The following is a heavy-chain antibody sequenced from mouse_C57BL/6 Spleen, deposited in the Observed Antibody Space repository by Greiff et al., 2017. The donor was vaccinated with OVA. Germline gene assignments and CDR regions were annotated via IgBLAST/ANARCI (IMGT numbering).Heavy chain of an antibody. CDR2: IDPSDSYT. CDR1: GYTFTSYW. CDR3: ARSEIAD. J-gene: IGHJ3*01. Sequence: VQLQQPGAELVKPGASVKLSCKASGYTFTSYWMQWVKQRPGQGLAWIGEIDPSDSYTNYNQKFKGKATLTVDTSSSTAYMQLSSLTSEDSAVYYCARSEIADWGQGTLVTVSA. V-gene: IGHV1-50*01.